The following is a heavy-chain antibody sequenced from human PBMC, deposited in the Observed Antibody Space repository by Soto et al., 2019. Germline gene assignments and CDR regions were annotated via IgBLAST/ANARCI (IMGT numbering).Heavy chain of an antibody. CDR3: TRDSAPWGFEH. D-gene: IGHD7-27*01. Sequence: QVQLVQSGSEVRKPGASVKISCEASGNSFTTSAIHWVRQAPGQRPEWMGWINAGNGYIKYSQTFQGRVTITRDTSASTLYMELSSLKYEDTGIYDRTRDSAPWGFEHWGQGPRVTVSS. V-gene: IGHV1-3*01. CDR1: GNSFTTSA. CDR2: INAGNGYI. J-gene: IGHJ4*02.